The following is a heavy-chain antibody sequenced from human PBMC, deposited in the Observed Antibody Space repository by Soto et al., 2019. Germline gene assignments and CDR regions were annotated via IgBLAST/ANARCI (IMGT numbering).Heavy chain of an antibody. CDR1: GFSLSTSGVA. CDR2: IYWDDDK. D-gene: IGHD3-22*01. V-gene: IGHV2-5*02. CDR3: AHTVPFDSSGPDAFDI. J-gene: IGHJ3*02. Sequence: QITLKESGPTLVKPTQPLTLTCSFSGFSLSTSGVAVGWIRQPPGKALEWLPLIYWDDDKRYSPSLTSRLTITKDTSKNQVVLRMTNMDPVDTATYYCAHTVPFDSSGPDAFDIWGQGTMVTVSS.